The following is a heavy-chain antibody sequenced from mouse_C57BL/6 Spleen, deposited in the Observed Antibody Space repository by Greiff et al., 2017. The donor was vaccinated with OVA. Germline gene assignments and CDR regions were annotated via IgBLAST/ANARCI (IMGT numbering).Heavy chain of an antibody. V-gene: IGHV1-61*01. J-gene: IGHJ4*01. D-gene: IGHD2-3*01. Sequence: QVQLQQPGAELVRPGSSVKLSCKASGYTFTSYWMDWVKQRPGQGLEWIGNIYPSDSETHYNQKFKDKATLTVDKSSSTAYMQLSSLTSEDSAVYYCARDDGYYNYYAMDYWGQGTSVTVSS. CDR3: ARDDGYYNYYAMDY. CDR1: GYTFTSYW. CDR2: IYPSDSET.